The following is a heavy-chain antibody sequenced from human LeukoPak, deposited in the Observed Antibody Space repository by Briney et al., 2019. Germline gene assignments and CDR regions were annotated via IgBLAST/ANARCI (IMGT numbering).Heavy chain of an antibody. CDR2: IWSDGSDA. J-gene: IGHJ4*02. CDR1: GFTFSSYE. Sequence: GGSLRLSCAASGFTFSSYEMNWVRQAPGKGLEWVAVIWSDGSDAYYGDSVKGRFTISRDNSKNTLYLQLNSLRVADTAVYYCASTLVRNSDYEPIGNWGQGTLVTVSS. CDR3: ASTLVRNSDYEPIGN. V-gene: IGHV3-33*08. D-gene: IGHD5-12*01.